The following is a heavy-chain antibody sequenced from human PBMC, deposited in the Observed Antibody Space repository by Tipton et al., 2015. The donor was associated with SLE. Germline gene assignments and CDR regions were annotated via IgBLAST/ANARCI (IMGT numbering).Heavy chain of an antibody. Sequence: TLSLTCTVSGFSISNGYYWGWIRRPPGKGLGWIASVNYNGKTYYNPSLKRRVTISLDTSKNQFSLKLSPVTAADTAGYYCARAVYYLDFWGQGALDTVSS. J-gene: IGHJ4*02. CDR3: ARAVYYLDF. CDR2: VNYNGKT. CDR1: GFSISNGYY. V-gene: IGHV4-38-2*02.